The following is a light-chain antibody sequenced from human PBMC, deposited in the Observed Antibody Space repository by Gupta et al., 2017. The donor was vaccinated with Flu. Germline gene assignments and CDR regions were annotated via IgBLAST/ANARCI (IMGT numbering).Light chain of an antibody. CDR3: AAWDDSLKGYV. CDR1: YSNIGRNT. V-gene: IGLV1-44*01. CDR2: SDN. Sequence: QSVLTQPPSASGTPGQRGSMSCSGNYSNIGRNTVNWSQQLPGTAPKLLIYSDNQRPSGVPDRFSGSKSGTSASLAISGLQSEDEADYYCAAWDDSLKGYVFGTGTRVSVL. J-gene: IGLJ1*01.